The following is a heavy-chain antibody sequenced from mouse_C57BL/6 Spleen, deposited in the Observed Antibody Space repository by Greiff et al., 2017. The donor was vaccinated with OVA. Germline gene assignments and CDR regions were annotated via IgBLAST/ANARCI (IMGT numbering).Heavy chain of an antibody. Sequence: VKLMESGPGLVAPSQSLSITCTVSGFSLTSYGVHWVRQPPGKGLEWLVVIWSDGSTTYNSALKSRLSISKDNSKSQVFLKMNSLQTDDTAMYYCARRGDYYYAMDYWGKGTSVTVSS. CDR2: IWSDGST. CDR1: GFSLTSYG. J-gene: IGHJ4*01. CDR3: ARRGDYYYAMDY. V-gene: IGHV2-6*03.